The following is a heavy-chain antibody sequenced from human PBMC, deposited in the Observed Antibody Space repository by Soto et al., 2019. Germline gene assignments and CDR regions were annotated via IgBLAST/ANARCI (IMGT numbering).Heavy chain of an antibody. J-gene: IGHJ5*02. Sequence: GGSLRLSCAASRFTFGTYAMNWVRQAPGKGLEWVSGITGSGGSTYYADSVKGRFTISRDNSKNTLYLQMNSLRADDTAVYYCAKDRSVDTRDWLDPCGQGPLVTVSS. CDR3: AKDRSVDTRDWLDP. CDR2: ITGSGGST. CDR1: RFTFGTYA. V-gene: IGHV3-23*01. D-gene: IGHD5-18*01.